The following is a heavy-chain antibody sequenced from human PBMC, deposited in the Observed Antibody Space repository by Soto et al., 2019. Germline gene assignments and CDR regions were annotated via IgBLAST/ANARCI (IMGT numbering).Heavy chain of an antibody. CDR3: AKSSVWYPYFDS. Sequence: GGSLRLSCAASGFTFSYYRMYWVRQAPGKGLEWVAVIWSDGSTKYYEDSVKGRFTISRDNAKNSLYLQMNSLRAEDTAIYYCAKSSVWYPYFDSWGQGTLVTVSS. V-gene: IGHV3-33*06. J-gene: IGHJ4*02. CDR1: GFTFSYYR. CDR2: IWSDGSTK. D-gene: IGHD6-13*01.